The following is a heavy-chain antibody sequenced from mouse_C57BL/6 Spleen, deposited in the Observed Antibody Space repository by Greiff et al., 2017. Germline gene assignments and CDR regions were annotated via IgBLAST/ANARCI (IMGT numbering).Heavy chain of an antibody. CDR3: ARRDYGNYYYAMDY. Sequence: QVQLQQPGAELVMPGASVKLSCKASGYTFTSYWMHWVKQRPGQGLEWIGEIAPSDSYTNYNQKFKGKSTLTVDKSSSTAYMQLSSLTSEDSAVYYCARRDYGNYYYAMDYWGQGTSVTVSS. V-gene: IGHV1-69*01. J-gene: IGHJ4*01. CDR1: GYTFTSYW. D-gene: IGHD2-1*01. CDR2: IAPSDSYT.